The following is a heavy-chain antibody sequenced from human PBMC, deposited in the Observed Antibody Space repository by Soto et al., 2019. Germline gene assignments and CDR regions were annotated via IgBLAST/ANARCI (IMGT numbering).Heavy chain of an antibody. V-gene: IGHV3-23*01. Sequence: KGLEWVSAISGSGGSTYYADSVKGRFTISRDNSKNTLDLQMNILRAEDTVVFFFVKAENSIRVLGTVSAFRRNRSSDL. CDR3: VKAENSIRVLGTVSAFRRNRSSDL. D-gene: IGHD4-17*01. J-gene: IGHJ2*01. CDR2: ISGSGGST.